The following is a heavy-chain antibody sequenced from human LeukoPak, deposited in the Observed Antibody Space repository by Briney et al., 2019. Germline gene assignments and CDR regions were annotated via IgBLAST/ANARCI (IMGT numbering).Heavy chain of an antibody. D-gene: IGHD3-22*01. Sequence: SETLSLTCTVSGGSISSYYWSWIRQPAGKGLEWIGRIYTSGSTHYNPSLKSRVTMSVDTSKNQFSLKLSSVTAADTAVYYCARDPAGDYYDSSGYTNWYFDLWGRGTLVTVSS. CDR1: GGSISSYY. V-gene: IGHV4-4*07. CDR2: IYTSGST. CDR3: ARDPAGDYYDSSGYTNWYFDL. J-gene: IGHJ2*01.